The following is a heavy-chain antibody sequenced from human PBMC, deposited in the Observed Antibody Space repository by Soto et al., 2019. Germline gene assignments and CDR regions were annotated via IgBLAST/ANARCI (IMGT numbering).Heavy chain of an antibody. V-gene: IGHV4-59*08. Sequence: QVQLQESGPGLVKPSETLSLTCTVSGDSLTNYYCSWFRQPPGKGLEWIGYIMYSGYSAYNLSLKGRVTVSMDTSKTQFSLMLESVTATDTAVYYCARHGFGPLHGLVGVWGQGTTVIVSS. J-gene: IGHJ6*02. CDR3: ARHGFGPLHGLVGV. CDR2: IMYSGYS. D-gene: IGHD3-10*01. CDR1: GDSLTNYY.